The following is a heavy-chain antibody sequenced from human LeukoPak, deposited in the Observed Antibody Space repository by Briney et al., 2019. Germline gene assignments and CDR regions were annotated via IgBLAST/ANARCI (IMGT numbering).Heavy chain of an antibody. V-gene: IGHV3-33*01. CDR2: IWHDGSNK. CDR3: ARNQQLGGHSYYYYGMDV. J-gene: IGHJ6*02. CDR1: GFTFSRFN. Sequence: PGGSLRLSCAASGFTFSRFNLHWVRQAPGKGLEWVAVIWHDGSNKYYTDSVKGRFTISRDNSKNTLYLQMNSLRADDTAIYYCARNQQLGGHSYYYYGMDVWGQGTTVTVSS. D-gene: IGHD3-16*01.